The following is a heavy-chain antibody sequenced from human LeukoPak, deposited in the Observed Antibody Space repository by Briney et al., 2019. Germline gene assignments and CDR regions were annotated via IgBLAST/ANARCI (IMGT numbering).Heavy chain of an antibody. D-gene: IGHD6-13*01. Sequence: ASVKVSCKASGYTFTGYYMYWVRQAPGQGLEWMGWINPNSGGTNYAQKFQGRVTMTRDTSISTAYMELSRLRSDDTAVYYCARDLSLARYIAAAGTNWFDPWGQGTLVTVSS. J-gene: IGHJ5*02. CDR1: GYTFTGYY. CDR2: INPNSGGT. V-gene: IGHV1-2*02. CDR3: ARDLSLARYIAAAGTNWFDP.